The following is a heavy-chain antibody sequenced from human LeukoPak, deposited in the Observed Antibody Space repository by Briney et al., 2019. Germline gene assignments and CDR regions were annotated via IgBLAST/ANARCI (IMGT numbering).Heavy chain of an antibody. CDR1: GGSISSSSYY. D-gene: IGHD6-13*01. CDR3: ARVSGDSTVYSSTWYPDS. CDR2: LYYSGST. J-gene: IGHJ4*02. Sequence: QPSETLSLTCTVSGGSISSSSYYWGWIRQPPGKGLEWIGSLYYSGSTYYNLSLKSRVTISVDTSKNQFSLKVSSVTAADTAVYYCARVSGDSTVYSSTWYPDSWGQGTLVTVSS. V-gene: IGHV4-39*01.